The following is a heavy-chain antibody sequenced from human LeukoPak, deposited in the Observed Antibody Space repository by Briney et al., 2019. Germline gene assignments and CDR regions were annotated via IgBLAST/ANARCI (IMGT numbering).Heavy chain of an antibody. V-gene: IGHV3-30-3*01. CDR1: GFTFSSYA. J-gene: IGHJ4*02. CDR2: ISYDGSNK. D-gene: IGHD5-18*01. Sequence: SGRSLRLSCAASGFTFSSYAMHWVRQAPGKGLEWVAVISYDGSNKYYADSVKGQFTISRDNSKNTLYLQMNSLRAEDTAVYYCARGADTAMVTGFDYWGQGILVTVSS. CDR3: ARGADTAMVTGFDY.